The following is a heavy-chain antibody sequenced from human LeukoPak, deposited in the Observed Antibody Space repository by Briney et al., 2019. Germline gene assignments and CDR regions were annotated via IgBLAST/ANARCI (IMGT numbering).Heavy chain of an antibody. J-gene: IGHJ5*02. Sequence: SETLSLTCTVSGASISSNSYYWGWIRQPPGRGLEWSGSSYYSGSTYHNPSLKSRITISVDTSKNQFSLKLSSVTDADTAVYYCARNKYYYGSRSYGVPNWFDPWGQGTLVTVSS. CDR2: SYYSGST. CDR1: GASISSNSYY. D-gene: IGHD3-10*01. CDR3: ARNKYYYGSRSYGVPNWFDP. V-gene: IGHV4-39*01.